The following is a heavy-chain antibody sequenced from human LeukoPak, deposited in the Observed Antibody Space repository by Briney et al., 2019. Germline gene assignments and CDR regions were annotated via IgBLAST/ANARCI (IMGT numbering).Heavy chain of an antibody. CDR2: LSYDGSNE. D-gene: IGHD1-26*01. Sequence: GRSLRLSCAASGFTFSSYAMHWVRQAPGKGLEWVALLSYDGSNEYYADSVKGRFTISRDTSKNTLYLQMNSLRAEDTAVYYCARRRGSYSVSYHYMDVWGKGTTVTVSS. CDR3: ARRRGSYSVSYHYMDV. J-gene: IGHJ6*03. CDR1: GFTFSSYA. V-gene: IGHV3-30-3*01.